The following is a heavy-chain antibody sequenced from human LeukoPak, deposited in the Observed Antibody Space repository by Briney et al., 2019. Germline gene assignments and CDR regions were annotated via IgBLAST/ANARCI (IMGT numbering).Heavy chain of an antibody. CDR2: IKQDGSGK. J-gene: IGHJ3*02. V-gene: IGHV3-7*01. CDR3: ARVDTAMVNDAFDI. D-gene: IGHD5-18*01. CDR1: GFTFSSYW. Sequence: PGGSLRLSSAASGFTFSSYWMSWVRQAPGKGLEWVANIKQDGSGKYYVDSVKGRFTISRDNAKNSLYLQMNSLRAEDTAVYYCARVDTAMVNDAFDIWGQGTMVTVSS.